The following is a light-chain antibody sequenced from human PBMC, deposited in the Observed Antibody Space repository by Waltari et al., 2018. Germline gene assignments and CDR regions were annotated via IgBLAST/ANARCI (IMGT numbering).Light chain of an antibody. Sequence: DIQMTQSPSTLSASVGDRVTITCRASHSISIWLAWYQQKPGKAPNLLIYKTSSLQSGVPSSFSGSGSGTAFTLTISSLQPDDFATYFCQQYSGSPWTFGQGTKVEI. CDR1: HSISIW. CDR2: KTS. J-gene: IGKJ1*01. CDR3: QQYSGSPWT. V-gene: IGKV1-5*03.